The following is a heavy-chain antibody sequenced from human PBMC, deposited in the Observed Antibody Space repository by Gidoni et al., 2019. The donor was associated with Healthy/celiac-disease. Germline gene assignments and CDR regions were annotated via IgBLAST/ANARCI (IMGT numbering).Heavy chain of an antibody. D-gene: IGHD3-22*01. V-gene: IGHV3-15*01. J-gene: IGHJ4*02. CDR2: IKSKTDGGTT. CDR3: TTTVYYYDSRDVDY. CDR1: GFTFSNAW. Sequence: EVQLVESGGGLVKPGGSLRLPCAASGFTFSNAWMSWVRQAPGKGLEWVGRIKSKTDGGTTDYAAPVKGRFTISRDDSKNTLYLQMNSLKTEDTAVYYCTTTVYYYDSRDVDYWGQGTLVTVSS.